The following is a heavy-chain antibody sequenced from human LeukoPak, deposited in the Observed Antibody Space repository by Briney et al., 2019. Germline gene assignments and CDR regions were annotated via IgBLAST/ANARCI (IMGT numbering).Heavy chain of an antibody. CDR2: IKSKIDGETT. CDR3: TTTHTVTTSYYYCYYYMDV. V-gene: IGHV3-15*01. D-gene: IGHD4-17*01. CDR1: GFTFSNAW. J-gene: IGHJ6*03. Sequence: GGSLRLSCAASGFTFSNAWMNWVRQAPGKGLEWVGRIKSKIDGETTDYAAPVKGRFTISRDDSKNTLYLQMNSLKTEDTAVYYCTTTHTVTTSYYYCYYYMDVWGKGTTVTVSS.